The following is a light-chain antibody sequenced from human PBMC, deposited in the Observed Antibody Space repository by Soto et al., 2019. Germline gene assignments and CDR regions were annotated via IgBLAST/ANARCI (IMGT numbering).Light chain of an antibody. V-gene: IGKV1-13*02. Sequence: ALQLTQSPSSLSASVGDRVTITCRASQGISSALAWYQQKPGKAPKLLIYDASSLESGVPSRFSGSGSGTDFTLTISSLQPEDFATYYCQQFKSYPYTVGQGTKLEIK. J-gene: IGKJ2*01. CDR3: QQFKSYPYT. CDR2: DAS. CDR1: QGISSA.